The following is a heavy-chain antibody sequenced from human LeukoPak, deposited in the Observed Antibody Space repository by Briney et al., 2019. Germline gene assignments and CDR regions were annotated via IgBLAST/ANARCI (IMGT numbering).Heavy chain of an antibody. D-gene: IGHD3-22*01. V-gene: IGHV3-73*01. CDR1: GFTFSDSA. CDR2: IRSKANGYAT. Sequence: GGSLKLSCVVSGFTFSDSAMHWVRQASGKGLEWVGRIRSKANGYATAYAASVKGRFTFSRDDSKNTAYLQMNSLKTEDTAVYYCARGGYYYDSSDISGGDYWGQGTLVTVSS. J-gene: IGHJ4*02. CDR3: ARGGYYYDSSDISGGDY.